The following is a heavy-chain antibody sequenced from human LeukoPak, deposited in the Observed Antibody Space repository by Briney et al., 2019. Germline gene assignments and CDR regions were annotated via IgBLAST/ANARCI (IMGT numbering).Heavy chain of an antibody. Sequence: ASETLSLTCTVSGGSISSGSYYWSWIRQPAGKGLEWIGRIYTSGSTNYNPSLKSRVTISVDTSKNQFSLKLNSVTAADTAVYYCARDRGPAHSGWPGPPSNWFDPWGQGTLVTVSS. J-gene: IGHJ5*02. CDR1: GGSISSGSYY. CDR3: ARDRGPAHSGWPGPPSNWFDP. CDR2: IYTSGST. V-gene: IGHV4-61*02. D-gene: IGHD6-19*01.